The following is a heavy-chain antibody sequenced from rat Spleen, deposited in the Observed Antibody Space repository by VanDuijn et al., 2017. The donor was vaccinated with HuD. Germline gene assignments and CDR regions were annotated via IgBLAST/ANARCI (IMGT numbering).Heavy chain of an antibody. CDR1: GFSLTSNG. CDR3: IRERYGNPASYYFDY. CDR2: ISSDGTT. Sequence: QVQLKESGPGLVQPSQTLSLTCTVSGFSLTSNGVSWVRQPPGKGLEWITAISSDGTTYYNSPLKSRLNISRDTSKSQVFLKMNSLQTEDTCIYFCIRERYGNPASYYFDYWGQGVMVTVSS. D-gene: IGHD1-7*01. V-gene: IGHV2S12*01. J-gene: IGHJ2*01.